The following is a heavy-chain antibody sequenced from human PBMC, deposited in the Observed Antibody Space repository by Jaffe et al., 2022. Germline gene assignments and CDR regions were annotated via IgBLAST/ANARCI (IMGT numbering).Heavy chain of an antibody. CDR1: GYSISSGYY. CDR3: ARHHCSGGVCYSSGVDY. CDR2: INHDGNT. V-gene: IGHV4-38-2*01. J-gene: IGHJ4*02. D-gene: IGHD2-15*01. Sequence: QVQLQESGPGLVKPSETLSLTCAVSGYSISSGYYWGWIRQPPGKGLEWIGSINHDGNTYYNPSLKSRVTILVDTSKNQFLLKVSSVTAAETAVYYCARHHCSGGVCYSSGVDYWGQGTLVTVSS.